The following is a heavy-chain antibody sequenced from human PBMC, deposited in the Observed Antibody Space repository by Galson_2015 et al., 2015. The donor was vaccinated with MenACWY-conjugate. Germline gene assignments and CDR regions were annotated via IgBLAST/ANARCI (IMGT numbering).Heavy chain of an antibody. CDR3: AKVPVSGGYYNGMDV. Sequence: SLRLSCAVSGFTFSSYAMSWVRQAPGKGLEWVSYISNSGGTKYYADTVKGRFTISRDNSKNTLYLQTNSLRAEDTAVYYCAKVPVSGGYYNGMDVWGQGTTVTVSS. CDR2: ISNSGGTK. D-gene: IGHD2-15*01. J-gene: IGHJ6*02. V-gene: IGHV3-23*01. CDR1: GFTFSSYA.